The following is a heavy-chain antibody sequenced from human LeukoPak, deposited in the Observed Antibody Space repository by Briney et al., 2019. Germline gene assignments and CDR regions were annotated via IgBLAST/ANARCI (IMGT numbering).Heavy chain of an antibody. D-gene: IGHD3-22*01. CDR2: IIPIFGTA. CDR3: ATAVTMIVVVTVGGAFDI. Sequence: SVKVSCKASGGTFSSYAISWVRQAPGQGLEWMGGIIPIFGTANYAQKFQGRVTITTDESTSTAYMELSSLRSEDTAVYYCATAVTMIVVVTVGGAFDIWGQGTMVTVSS. V-gene: IGHV1-69*05. J-gene: IGHJ3*02. CDR1: GGTFSSYA.